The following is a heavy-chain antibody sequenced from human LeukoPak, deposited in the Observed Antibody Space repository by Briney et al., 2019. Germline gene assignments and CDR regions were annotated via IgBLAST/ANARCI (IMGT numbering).Heavy chain of an antibody. Sequence: ASETLSLTCAVYGGSFSGYYWSWLRQPPGKGLERIGEMNHSGSTNNNPSLKSRVSISVETSKNQFSLKLSSVPAADTAVYYCAISSYCVGDCYSDYWGQGTLVTVSS. CDR2: MNHSGST. CDR3: AISSYCVGDCYSDY. V-gene: IGHV4-34*01. J-gene: IGHJ4*02. D-gene: IGHD2-21*02. CDR1: GGSFSGYY.